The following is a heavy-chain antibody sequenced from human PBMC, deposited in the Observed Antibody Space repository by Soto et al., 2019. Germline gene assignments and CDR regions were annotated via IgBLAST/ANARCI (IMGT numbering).Heavy chain of an antibody. V-gene: IGHV1-69*01. D-gene: IGHD2-2*01. J-gene: IGHJ3*02. CDR3: ARTQGAEFQLLYAFDI. CDR2: IIPMFGTA. Sequence: QVQLVQSGAEVRKPGSSVKVSCKASGGTFSTYAISWVRQAPGQGLEWMGGIIPMFGTAKYAQRFQGRFTNTADGSTSTASMELTSLRSEDTALYFCARTQGAEFQLLYAFDIWGQGTMVTVSS. CDR1: GGTFSTYA.